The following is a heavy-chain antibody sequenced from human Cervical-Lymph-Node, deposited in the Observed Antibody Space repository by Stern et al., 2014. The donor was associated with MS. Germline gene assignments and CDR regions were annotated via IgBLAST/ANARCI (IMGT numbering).Heavy chain of an antibody. J-gene: IGHJ5*02. CDR3: ALSSETSDRWYSLGYDL. Sequence: QMQLVQSGAAVTQPGCSVKVSCKASGGPFSKFPSRCVRQAPGQGLAWMRGIFPVFGTPTYAQELRGRVTITADVSTSTVYMELSSLRSDDTAVYYCALSSETSDRWYSLGYDLWGQGTLVTVSS. D-gene: IGHD6-13*01. CDR1: GGPFSKFP. V-gene: IGHV1-69*01. CDR2: IFPVFGTP.